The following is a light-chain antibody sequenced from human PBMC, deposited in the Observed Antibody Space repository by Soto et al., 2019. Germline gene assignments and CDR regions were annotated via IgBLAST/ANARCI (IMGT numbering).Light chain of an antibody. J-gene: IGKJ1*01. V-gene: IGKV3-20*01. Sequence: EIALAQSPGTLSLSPGARATLSCRASQSLPTTYLAWYQQRPGQAPRLLIHGSSNRATGIPDRFSGSGSGTTFTLTITKLGPEDFAVYYCQQNGGPLPWTFAPGPKVEIK. CDR1: QSLPTTY. CDR2: GSS. CDR3: QQNGGPLPWT.